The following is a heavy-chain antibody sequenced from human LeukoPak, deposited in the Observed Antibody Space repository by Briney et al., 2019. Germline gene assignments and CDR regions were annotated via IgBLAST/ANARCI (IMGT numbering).Heavy chain of an antibody. CDR1: GGSISSYY. J-gene: IGHJ4*02. D-gene: IGHD5-18*01. V-gene: IGHV4-59*01. CDR2: IYYSGST. Sequence: SETLSLTCTVSGGSISSYYWSWIRQPPGKGLEWIGYIYYSGSTNYNPSLKSRVTISVDTSKNQFSLKLSSVTAADTAVYYCARAVNVDTAMVPANHYFDHWGQGTLVTVSS. CDR3: ARAVNVDTAMVPANHYFDH.